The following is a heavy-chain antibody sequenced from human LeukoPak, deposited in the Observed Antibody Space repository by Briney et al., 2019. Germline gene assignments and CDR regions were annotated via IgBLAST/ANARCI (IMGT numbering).Heavy chain of an antibody. J-gene: IGHJ4*02. D-gene: IGHD3-22*01. CDR3: ARSPRDSRDWTGTLDY. CDR1: GFTFNNFG. CDR2: ISYSGSVQ. V-gene: IGHV3-30*03. Sequence: GGSLRLSCAASGFTFNNFGIHWVRQAPGKGLEWVSVISYSGSVQFYADSVKGRFTISRDDSKNTVHMQMNRLRVEDTAVYYCARSPRDSRDWTGTLDYWGQGALVTVSP.